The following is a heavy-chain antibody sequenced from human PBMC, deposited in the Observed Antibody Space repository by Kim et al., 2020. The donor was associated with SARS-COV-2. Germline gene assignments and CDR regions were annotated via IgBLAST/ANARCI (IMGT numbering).Heavy chain of an antibody. J-gene: IGHJ3*02. CDR3: ARERAHQLLSQYDAFDI. V-gene: IGHV4-31*02. D-gene: IGHD2-2*01. Sequence: LKSRVTISVDTSNDQFSLKLSSVTAADTAVYYCARERAHQLLSQYDAFDIWGQGTMVTVSS.